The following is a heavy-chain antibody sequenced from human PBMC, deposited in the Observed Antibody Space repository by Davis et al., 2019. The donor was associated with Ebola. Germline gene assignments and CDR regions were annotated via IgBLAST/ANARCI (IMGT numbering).Heavy chain of an antibody. J-gene: IGHJ4*02. V-gene: IGHV4-59*08. CDR3: ARHSMVRGVIIPFDY. CDR1: GGSISGYY. D-gene: IGHD3-10*01. CDR2: ICYNGNT. Sequence: SETLSLTCTVSGGSISGYYWSWIRQPPGKGLEWIGYICYNGNTNYNPSLKSRVTISVDTSKNQFSLKLSSVTAADTAVYYCARHSMVRGVIIPFDYWGQGTLVTVSS.